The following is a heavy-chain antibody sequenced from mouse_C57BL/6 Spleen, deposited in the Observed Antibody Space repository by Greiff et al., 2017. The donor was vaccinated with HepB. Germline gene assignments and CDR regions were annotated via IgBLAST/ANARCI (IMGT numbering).Heavy chain of an antibody. J-gene: IGHJ3*01. Sequence: QVQLQQSGAELVKPGASVKLSCKASGYTFTSYWMHWVKQRPGQGLEWIGMIHPNSGSTNYNEKFKSKATLTVDKSSSTAYMQLSSLTSEDSAVYYCARYYYDYDGAYWGQGTLVTVSA. D-gene: IGHD2-4*01. CDR3: ARYYYDYDGAY. CDR1: GYTFTSYW. V-gene: IGHV1-64*01. CDR2: IHPNSGST.